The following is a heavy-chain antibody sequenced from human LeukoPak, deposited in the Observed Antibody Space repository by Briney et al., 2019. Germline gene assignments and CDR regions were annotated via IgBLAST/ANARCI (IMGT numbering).Heavy chain of an antibody. J-gene: IGHJ4*02. CDR3: ARGNIVSTITEVDY. CDR1: GFTFSSYA. Sequence: GRSLRLSCAASGFTFSSYAMHWVRQAPGKGLEWVAVISYDGSNKYYADSVKGRFTISRDNSKNTLYLQMNSLRSEDTAVYYCARGNIVSTITEVDYWGQGTQDSVSS. CDR2: ISYDGSNK. D-gene: IGHD5/OR15-5a*01. V-gene: IGHV3-30*04.